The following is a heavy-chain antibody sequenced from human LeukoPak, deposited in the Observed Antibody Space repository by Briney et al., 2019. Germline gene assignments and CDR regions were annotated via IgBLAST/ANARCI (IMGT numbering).Heavy chain of an antibody. Sequence: GASVRVSCKASGGTCSSYAISWVRQAPGQGLEWMGRIIPILGIANYAQKFQGRVTITADKSTSTAYMELSSLRSEDTAVYYCARDPTHSYGRSMFRYWGQGTLVTVSS. CDR3: ARDPTHSYGRSMFRY. CDR1: GGTCSSYA. V-gene: IGHV1-69*04. CDR2: IIPILGIA. J-gene: IGHJ4*02. D-gene: IGHD5-18*01.